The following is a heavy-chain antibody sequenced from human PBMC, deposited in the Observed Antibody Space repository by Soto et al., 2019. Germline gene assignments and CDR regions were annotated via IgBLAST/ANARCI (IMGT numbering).Heavy chain of an antibody. V-gene: IGHV3-23*01. CDR1: GFTFSTYA. J-gene: IGHJ4*02. CDR3: ARGRFKFDY. Sequence: GGSLRLSCAASGFTFSTYAMAWVRQAPGKGLEWVSAITGSGGDTYYADSVQGRFIISRDNSKNQFSLKLSSVTAADTAVYYCARGRFKFDYWGQGTLVTVSS. CDR2: ITGSGGDT.